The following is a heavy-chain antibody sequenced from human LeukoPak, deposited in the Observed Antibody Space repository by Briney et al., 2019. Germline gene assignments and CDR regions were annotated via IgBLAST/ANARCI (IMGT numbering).Heavy chain of an antibody. CDR1: GFTFSNAW. CDR3: TIRPVQVRGVLSDY. Sequence: GGSLRLSCAASGFTFSNAWMSWVRQAPGKGLEWVGRIKSKTDGGTTDYAAPVKGRFTISRDDSKNTLYLQMNSLKTEDTAVYYCTIRPVQVRGVLSDYWGQGTLVTVSS. D-gene: IGHD3-10*01. J-gene: IGHJ4*02. V-gene: IGHV3-15*01. CDR2: IKSKTDGGTT.